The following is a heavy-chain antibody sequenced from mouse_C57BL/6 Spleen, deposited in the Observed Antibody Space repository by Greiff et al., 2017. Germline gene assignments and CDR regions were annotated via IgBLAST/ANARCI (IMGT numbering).Heavy chain of an antibody. CDR3: ARPNYDYDYAMDY. J-gene: IGHJ4*01. D-gene: IGHD2-4*01. CDR1: GFTFSDYG. Sequence: EVMLVESGGGLVKPGGSLKLSCAASGFTFSDYGVHWVRQAPEKGLEWVAYISSGSSTIYYADTVKGRFTISRDNAKNTLFLQMTSLRSEDTAMYYCARPNYDYDYAMDYWGQGTSVTVSS. CDR2: ISSGSSTI. V-gene: IGHV5-17*01.